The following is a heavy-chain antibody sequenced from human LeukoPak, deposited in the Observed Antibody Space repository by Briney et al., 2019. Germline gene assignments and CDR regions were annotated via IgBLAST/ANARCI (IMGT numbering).Heavy chain of an antibody. CDR3: ASPSSRARLDY. Sequence: GASVKISCKASGYTFTSYYMHWVRQAPGQGLEWMGMINPSGGSTIYAQKFQGRVTMTRDISTSTVYMYLSSLISEDTAVYYCASPSSRARLDYWGQGTLVTVSS. J-gene: IGHJ4*02. V-gene: IGHV1-46*01. CDR1: GYTFTSYY. D-gene: IGHD6-13*01. CDR2: INPSGGST.